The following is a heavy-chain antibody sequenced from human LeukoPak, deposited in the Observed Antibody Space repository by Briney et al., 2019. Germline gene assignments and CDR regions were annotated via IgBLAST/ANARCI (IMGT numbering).Heavy chain of an antibody. CDR1: GFTFINYS. CDR3: AKDHLITMVREAPIPNWFDP. D-gene: IGHD3-10*01. J-gene: IGHJ5*02. CDR2: ISTNSAFI. V-gene: IGHV3-21*04. Sequence: GGSLRLSCTASGFTFINYSMNWVRQAPGKGLEWVSSISTNSAFIYYADSVRGRFTISRDNSKNTLYLQMNSLRAEDTAVYYCAKDHLITMVREAPIPNWFDPWGQGTLVTVSS.